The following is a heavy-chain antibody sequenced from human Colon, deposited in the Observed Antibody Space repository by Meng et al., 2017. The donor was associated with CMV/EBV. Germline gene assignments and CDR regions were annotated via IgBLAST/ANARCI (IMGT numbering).Heavy chain of an antibody. CDR2: MKPNSGDT. J-gene: IGHJ4*02. CDR1: GSTFTSNA. CDR3: ARGIPDF. Sequence: VKVSCKASGSTFTSNAINWVRQATGQGLEWMGWMKPNSGDTGYAPTFQGRITMTRNTSINTAYMELRSLTNEDTAIYYCARGIPDFWGQGTLVTVSS. V-gene: IGHV1-8*01. D-gene: IGHD3/OR15-3a*01.